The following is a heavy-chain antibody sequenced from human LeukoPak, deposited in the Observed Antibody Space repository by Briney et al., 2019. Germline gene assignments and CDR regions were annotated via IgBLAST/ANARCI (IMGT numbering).Heavy chain of an antibody. Sequence: GGSLRLSCAASGFTFSDYYMSWIRQAPGKGLEWGSYISSSGSTIYYAASVKGRFTISRDNAKNSLYLQMNSLRAEDTAVYYCARHRVNYYYYMDVWGKGTTVTVSS. J-gene: IGHJ6*03. CDR2: ISSSGSTI. CDR1: GFTFSDYY. CDR3: ARHRVNYYYYMDV. V-gene: IGHV3-11*01.